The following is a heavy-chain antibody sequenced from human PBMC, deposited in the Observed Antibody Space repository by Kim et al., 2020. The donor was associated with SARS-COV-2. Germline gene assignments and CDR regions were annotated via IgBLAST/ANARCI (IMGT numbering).Heavy chain of an antibody. CDR1: GYTFTSYG. Sequence: ASVKVSCKASGYTFTSYGISWVRQAPGQGLEWMGWISAYNGNTNYAQKLQGRVTMTTDTSTSTAYMELRSLRSDDTAVYYCAREGGSYSSSWSRTDYFDYWGQGTLVTVSS. D-gene: IGHD6-13*01. CDR2: ISAYNGNT. CDR3: AREGGSYSSSWSRTDYFDY. J-gene: IGHJ4*02. V-gene: IGHV1-18*01.